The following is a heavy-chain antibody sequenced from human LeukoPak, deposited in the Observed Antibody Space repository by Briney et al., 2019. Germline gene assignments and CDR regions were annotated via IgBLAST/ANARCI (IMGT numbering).Heavy chain of an antibody. Sequence: PGGSLRLSCAASGFTVSSNYMSWVRQAPGKGLAWVSVIYSGGSTYYADSVKGRFTISRDKSNNTLYLQMNSLRAEDTAVYYCARTYYYDSSGYYPFDYWGQGTLVTVSS. D-gene: IGHD3-22*01. CDR2: IYSGGST. CDR3: ARTYYYDSSGYYPFDY. J-gene: IGHJ4*02. CDR1: GFTVSSNY. V-gene: IGHV3-53*01.